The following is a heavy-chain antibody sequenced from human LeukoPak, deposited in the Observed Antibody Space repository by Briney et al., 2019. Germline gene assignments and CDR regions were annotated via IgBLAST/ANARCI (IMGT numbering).Heavy chain of an antibody. Sequence: SETLSLTCTVSGGSISSGGYYWSWIRQHPGKGLEWIGYIYYSGSTYYNPTLKSRITISIDTSKNQFSLKLSSVTAADTAVYYRARGLLWFGELRYFDYWGQGTLVTVSS. CDR3: ARGLLWFGELRYFDY. J-gene: IGHJ4*02. D-gene: IGHD3-10*01. CDR2: IYYSGST. CDR1: GGSISSGGYY. V-gene: IGHV4-31*03.